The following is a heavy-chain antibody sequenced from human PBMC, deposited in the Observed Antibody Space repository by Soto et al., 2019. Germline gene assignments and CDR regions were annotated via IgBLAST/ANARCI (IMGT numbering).Heavy chain of an antibody. J-gene: IGHJ4*02. V-gene: IGHV1-69*13. CDR3: ATRYDILTGYETHSYDY. CDR2: IIPIFGTA. Sequence: SVKVSCKASGGTFSSYAISWVRQAPGQGLEWMGGIIPIFGTANYAQKFQGRVTITADESTSTAYMELSSLRSEDTAVYYCATRYDILTGYETHSYDYWGQGTLVTVSS. CDR1: GGTFSSYA. D-gene: IGHD3-9*01.